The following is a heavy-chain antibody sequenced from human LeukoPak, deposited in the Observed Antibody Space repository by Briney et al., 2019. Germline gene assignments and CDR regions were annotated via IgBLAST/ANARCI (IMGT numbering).Heavy chain of an antibody. CDR2: IKQDGSEK. V-gene: IGHV3-7*01. CDR3: AGRGWGSSWYYYYYYMDV. CDR1: GFTFSSYW. D-gene: IGHD6-13*01. J-gene: IGHJ6*03. Sequence: PGGSLRLSCAASGFTFSSYWMSWVRQAPGKGLEWVANIKQDGSEKYYVDSVKGRFTISRDNAKNSLYLQMNSLRAEDTAVYYCAGRGWGSSWYYYYYYMDVWGKGTTVTVSS.